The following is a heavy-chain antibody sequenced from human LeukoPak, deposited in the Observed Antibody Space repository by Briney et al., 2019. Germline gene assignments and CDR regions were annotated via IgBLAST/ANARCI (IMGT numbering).Heavy chain of an antibody. D-gene: IGHD4-17*01. Sequence: GGSLRLSCAASGFTFSSYSMNWVRQAPGKGLEWVSAISGSGGSTYYADSVKGRFTISRDNSKNTLYLQMNSLRAEDTAVYYCAQGTTVTTLRSWGQGTLVTVSS. J-gene: IGHJ5*02. CDR3: AQGTTVTTLRS. CDR1: GFTFSSYS. V-gene: IGHV3-23*01. CDR2: ISGSGGST.